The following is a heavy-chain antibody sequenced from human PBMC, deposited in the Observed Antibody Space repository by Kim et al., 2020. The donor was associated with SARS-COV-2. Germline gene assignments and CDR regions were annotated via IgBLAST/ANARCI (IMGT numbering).Heavy chain of an antibody. D-gene: IGHD3-22*01. J-gene: IGHJ4*02. Sequence: GESLKISCKGSGYSFTSYWIDWVRQMPGKGLEWMGIIYPGDSDTRYSPSFQGQVTISADKSISTAYLQWSSLKASDTAMYYCATRGGYYDSSGYYRGFDYWGQGTLVTVSS. CDR3: ATRGGYYDSSGYYRGFDY. V-gene: IGHV5-51*01. CDR1: GYSFTSYW. CDR2: IYPGDSDT.